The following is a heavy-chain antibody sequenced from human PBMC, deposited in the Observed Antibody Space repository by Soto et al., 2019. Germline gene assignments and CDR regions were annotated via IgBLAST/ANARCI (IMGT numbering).Heavy chain of an antibody. CDR2: IYYSGNA. D-gene: IGHD3-10*01. CDR3: ARCYYDSGSGAPVDS. V-gene: IGHV4-31*01. CDR1: GASINSDGYF. J-gene: IGHJ4*02. Sequence: QVQLQESGPRLVKPSQTLSLTCTVSGASINSDGYFWSWIRQHPGKGLEWIGYIYYSGNAYYNPTLESLLIISVDTSKNQFALKLNSVTAADTAVYYCARCYYDSGSGAPVDSWGQGILVTVSS.